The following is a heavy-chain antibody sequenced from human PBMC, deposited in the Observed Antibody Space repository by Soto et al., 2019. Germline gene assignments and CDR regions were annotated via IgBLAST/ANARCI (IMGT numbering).Heavy chain of an antibody. CDR2: ISGGGTTM. CDR3: ARESEDLTSNFDY. CDR1: GFRFSDHY. J-gene: IGHJ4*02. V-gene: IGHV3-11*01. Sequence: PGGSLRLSCAASGFRFSDHYMTWIRQAPGKGLEWVSKISGGGTTMYYADSVKGRFTVSRDNAKNSLYLQMNSLRAEDTAVYYCARESEDLTSNFDYWGQGTLVTVSS.